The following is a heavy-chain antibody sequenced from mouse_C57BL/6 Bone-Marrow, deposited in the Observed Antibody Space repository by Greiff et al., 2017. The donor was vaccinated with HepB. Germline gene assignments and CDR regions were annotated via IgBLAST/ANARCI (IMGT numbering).Heavy chain of an antibody. CDR3: ARKAGNYCFAY. V-gene: IGHV1-19*01. J-gene: IGHJ3*01. D-gene: IGHD2-1*01. CDR1: GYTFTDYY. CDR2: INPYNGGT. Sequence: EVQLQQSGPVLVKPGASVKMSCKASGYTFTDYYMNWVKQSHGKSLEWIGVINPYNGGTSYNQKFKGKAILTVDKSSSTAYMELNSLTSEDSAVYYCARKAGNYCFAYWGQGTLVTVSA.